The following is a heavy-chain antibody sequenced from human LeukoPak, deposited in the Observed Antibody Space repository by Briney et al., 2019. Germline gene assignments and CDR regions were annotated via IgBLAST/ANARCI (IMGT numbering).Heavy chain of an antibody. CDR2: LSYDGSNK. Sequence: PGGSLRLSCAASGFTFSSYAMHWVRQAPGKGLEWVAVLSYDGSNKFYADSVKGRFTISRDNSKNTLYLQMNSLRAEDTAVYYCARSAMVLDAFDIWGQGTVVTVSS. CDR1: GFTFSSYA. V-gene: IGHV3-30-3*01. J-gene: IGHJ3*02. D-gene: IGHD5-18*01. CDR3: ARSAMVLDAFDI.